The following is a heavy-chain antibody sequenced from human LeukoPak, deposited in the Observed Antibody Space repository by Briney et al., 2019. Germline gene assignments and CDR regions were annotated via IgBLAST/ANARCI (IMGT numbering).Heavy chain of an antibody. CDR3: ARAIRGSCSSTSCYAPYYYYYYYMDV. V-gene: IGHV4-4*07. Sequence: SEALSLTCTVSGGSISSYYWSWIRQPAGKGLERIGRIYTSGSTNYNPSLKSRVTISVDKSKNQFSLKLSSVTAADTAVYYCARAIRGSCSSTSCYAPYYYYYYYMDVWGKGTTVTVSS. CDR1: GGSISSYY. D-gene: IGHD2-2*01. J-gene: IGHJ6*03. CDR2: IYTSGST.